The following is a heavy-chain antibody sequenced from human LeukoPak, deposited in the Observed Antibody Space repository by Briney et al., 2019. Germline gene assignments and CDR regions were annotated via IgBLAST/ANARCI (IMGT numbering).Heavy chain of an antibody. V-gene: IGHV3-23*01. CDR1: GFTFSSYA. D-gene: IGHD2-2*02. CDR3: ARVGYCSSTSCYTIYYYYYMDV. Sequence: PGGSLRLSCAASGFTFSSYAMSWVRQAPGEGLDWVSAISTSGGSTYYSDSVKGRFTISRDNSKNTLYLQMNSLRAEDTAVYYCARVGYCSSTSCYTIYYYYYMDVWGKGTTVTVSS. J-gene: IGHJ6*03. CDR2: ISTSGGST.